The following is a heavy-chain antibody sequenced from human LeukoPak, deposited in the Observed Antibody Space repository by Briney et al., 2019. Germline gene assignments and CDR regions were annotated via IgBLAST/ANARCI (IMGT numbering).Heavy chain of an antibody. CDR3: ATFVGTVSGSYTVPGGLLV. D-gene: IGHD3-16*02. V-gene: IGHV3-7*01. CDR2: INPDGSES. Sequence: QPGGSLRLSCVALGFEPTYFWMTWVRRAPGKGLEWVANINPDGSESFYLDSVRGRFTISRDNAKKSLYLQMNSLRAEDTAVYYCATFVGTVSGSYTVPGGLLVWGKGTTVSVSS. CDR1: GFEPTYFW. J-gene: IGHJ6*04.